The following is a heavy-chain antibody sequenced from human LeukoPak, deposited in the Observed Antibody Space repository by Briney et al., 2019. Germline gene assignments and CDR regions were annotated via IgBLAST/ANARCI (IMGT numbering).Heavy chain of an antibody. J-gene: IGHJ5*02. CDR2: INHSGST. CDR1: GGSFSGYY. CDR3: ARVGYSSSSSFDP. Sequence: SETLSLTCAVYGGSFSGYYWSWIRQPPGKGLEWIGEINHSGSTNYNPSLKSRVTISVDTSKNQFSLKLSSVTAADTAGYYCARVGYSSSSSFDPWGQGTLVTVSS. D-gene: IGHD6-6*01. V-gene: IGHV4-34*01.